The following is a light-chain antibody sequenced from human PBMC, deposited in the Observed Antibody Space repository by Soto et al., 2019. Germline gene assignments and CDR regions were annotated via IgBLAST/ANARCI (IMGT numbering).Light chain of an antibody. CDR3: QQYAASPKT. J-gene: IGKJ1*01. CDR2: GAS. Sequence: EIVLTQSPGTLSLSPGERATLSCRASQSVSSSYLAWYQQKPGQGPRLLIYGASSRATGIPDRFRGSGSGTDFTLIIIRLEPEDFAVYYCQQYAASPKTFGQGTKVDIK. V-gene: IGKV3-20*01. CDR1: QSVSSSY.